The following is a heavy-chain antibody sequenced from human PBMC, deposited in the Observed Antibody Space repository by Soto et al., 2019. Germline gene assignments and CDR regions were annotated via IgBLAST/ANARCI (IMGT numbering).Heavy chain of an antibody. CDR2: VYHSGTT. J-gene: IGHJ4*02. V-gene: IGHV4-61*08. D-gene: IGHD3-10*01. Sequence: SETLSLTCTVSGGSISSGGYYWSWIRQHPGKGPEWIGYVYHSGTTNYNPSLESRVTISLDTSKNQFSLKLNSVTAADTAVYYCATRPPGGPWVGVFDYWSQGTLVTVSS. CDR1: GGSISSGGYY. CDR3: ATRPPGGPWVGVFDY.